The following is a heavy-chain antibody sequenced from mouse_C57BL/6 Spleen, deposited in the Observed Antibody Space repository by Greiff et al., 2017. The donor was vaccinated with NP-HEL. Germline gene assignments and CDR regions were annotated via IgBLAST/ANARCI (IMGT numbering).Heavy chain of an antibody. D-gene: IGHD1-1*01. Sequence: VKLQESGAELVRPGASVTLSCKASGYTFTDYEMHWVKQTPVHGLEWIGAIDPETGGTAYNQKFKGKAILTADKSSSTAYMELRSLTSEDSAVYYCTRTTTVVAPYWGQGTLVTVSA. CDR2: IDPETGGT. CDR3: TRTTTVVAPY. V-gene: IGHV1-15*01. J-gene: IGHJ3*01. CDR1: GYTFTDYE.